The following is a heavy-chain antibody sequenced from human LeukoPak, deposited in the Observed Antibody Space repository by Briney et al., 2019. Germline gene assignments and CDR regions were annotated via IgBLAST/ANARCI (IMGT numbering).Heavy chain of an antibody. V-gene: IGHV4-34*01. CDR1: GGSFSGYY. J-gene: IGHJ3*02. D-gene: IGHD1-26*01. CDR3: ARDRIVGATYAFDI. CDR2: INHSGST. Sequence: PSETLSLTCAVYGGSFSGYYWSWIRQPPGKGLEWIGEINHSGSTNYHPSLKSRVTISVDTPKNQFSLKLSSVTAADTAVYYCARDRIVGATYAFDIWGQGTMVTVSS.